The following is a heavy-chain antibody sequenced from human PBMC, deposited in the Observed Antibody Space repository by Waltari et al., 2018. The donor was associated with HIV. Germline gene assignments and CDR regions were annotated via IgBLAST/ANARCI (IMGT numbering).Heavy chain of an antibody. CDR1: GFTFSSYW. V-gene: IGHV3-74*01. Sequence: EVQLVESGGGLVQPGGSLRLSCAASGFTFSSYWMHWVRQAPGKGLVGVSRMRSDASSTSYADSVKGRCTSSRDNAKNTLYLQMNSRRAEDTAVYYCARIYSSGWYEYFDYWGQGTLVTVSS. J-gene: IGHJ4*02. D-gene: IGHD6-19*01. CDR2: MRSDASST. CDR3: ARIYSSGWYEYFDY.